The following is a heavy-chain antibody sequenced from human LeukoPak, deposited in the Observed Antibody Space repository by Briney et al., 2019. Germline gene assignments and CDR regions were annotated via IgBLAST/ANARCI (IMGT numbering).Heavy chain of an antibody. CDR2: ISGSGYST. Sequence: GGSLTLSCAASEFTFSSYVMTWVRQAPGKGLEWVSGISGSGYSTYYAESVKGRFPISRDNSENTLYLQMNSLRAEDTAVYYCARCPGMATSSNYFDYWGQGTLVTVSS. CDR1: EFTFSSYV. D-gene: IGHD5-24*01. J-gene: IGHJ4*02. V-gene: IGHV3-23*01. CDR3: ARCPGMATSSNYFDY.